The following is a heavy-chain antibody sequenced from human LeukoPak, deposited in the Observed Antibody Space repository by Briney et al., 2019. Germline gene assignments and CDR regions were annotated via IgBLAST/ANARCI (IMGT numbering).Heavy chain of an antibody. V-gene: IGHV4-38-2*02. CDR2: IYHSGST. CDR3: ARTSLWFGELPRY. CDR1: GYSISSGYY. D-gene: IGHD3-10*01. J-gene: IGHJ4*02. Sequence: PSETLSLTCTVSGYSISSGYYWGWIRQPPGKGLEWIGSIYHSGSTYYNPSLKSRVTISVDTSKNQFSLKLSSVTAADTAVYYCARTSLWFGELPRYWGQGTLVTVSS.